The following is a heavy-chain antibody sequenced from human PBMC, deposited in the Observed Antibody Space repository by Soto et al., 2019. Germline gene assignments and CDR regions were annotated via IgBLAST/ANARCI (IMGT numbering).Heavy chain of an antibody. CDR2: ISSSSSYI. V-gene: IGHV3-21*01. CDR1: GFTFSSYS. Sequence: PGGSLRLSCAASGFTFSSYSMNWVRQAPGKGLEWVSSISSSSSYIYYADSVKGRFTISRDNAKNSLYLQMNSLRAEDTAVYYCARGKYYDILTGYWGDYYYYYGMDVWGQGTRVTVSS. J-gene: IGHJ6*02. CDR3: ARGKYYDILTGYWGDYYYYYGMDV. D-gene: IGHD3-9*01.